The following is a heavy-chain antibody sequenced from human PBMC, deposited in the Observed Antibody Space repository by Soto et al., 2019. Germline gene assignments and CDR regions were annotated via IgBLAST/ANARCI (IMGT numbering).Heavy chain of an antibody. V-gene: IGHV4-39*01. D-gene: IGHD3-3*01. J-gene: IGHJ6*02. CDR3: ARNSENHLRFLEWSTITMDV. CDR1: GGSISSSSYY. CDR2: IYYSGST. Sequence: PSETLSLTCTVSGGSISSSSYYWGWIRQPPGKGLEWIGSIYYSGSTYYNPSLKSRVTISVDTSKNQFSLKLSSVTAADTAVYYCARNSENHLRFLEWSTITMDVWGQGTTVTVSS.